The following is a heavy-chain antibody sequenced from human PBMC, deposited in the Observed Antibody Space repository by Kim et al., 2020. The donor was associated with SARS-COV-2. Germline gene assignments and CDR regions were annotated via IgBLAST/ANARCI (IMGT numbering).Heavy chain of an antibody. J-gene: IGHJ5*02. CDR3: ATVPGIAVAADWFDP. CDR2: IDPSDSYT. V-gene: IGHV5-10-1*01. CDR1: GYSFTSYW. D-gene: IGHD6-19*01. Sequence: GESLKISCKGSGYSFTSYWISWVRQMPGKGLEWMGRIDPSDSYTNYSPSFQGHVTISADKSISTAYLQWSSLKASDTAMYYCATVPGIAVAADWFDPWGQGTLVTVSS.